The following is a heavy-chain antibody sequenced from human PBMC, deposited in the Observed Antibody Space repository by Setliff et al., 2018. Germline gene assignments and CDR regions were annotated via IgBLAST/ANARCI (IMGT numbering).Heavy chain of an antibody. V-gene: IGHV4-38-2*02. Sequence: SETLSLTCAVYGGSFSGYYWGWIRQPPGKGLEWIGSIYHSGSTCYNPSLKSRVTISVDTSKNQFSLKLSSVTAADTAVYYCARDAYDSSGYYYYYYYGMDVWGQGTTVTVSS. J-gene: IGHJ6*02. D-gene: IGHD3-22*01. CDR1: GGSFSGYY. CDR3: ARDAYDSSGYYYYYYYGMDV. CDR2: IYHSGST.